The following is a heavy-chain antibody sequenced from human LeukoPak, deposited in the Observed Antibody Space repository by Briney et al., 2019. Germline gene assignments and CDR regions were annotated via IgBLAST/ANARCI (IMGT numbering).Heavy chain of an antibody. CDR2: ILSDVSST. V-gene: IGHV3-74*01. D-gene: IGHD1-26*01. CDR3: ARVSSGSYFVYYYYYMDV. CDR1: AFTSSNLW. Sequence: GRSMSPSRVVDAFTSSNLWMQWDRPAEGNVLVWVSCILSDVSSTSYAEYVKGRFTISRDNAKNTLYLQMNSLRAEDTAVYYCARVSSGSYFVYYYYYMDVWGKGTTVTVS. J-gene: IGHJ6*03.